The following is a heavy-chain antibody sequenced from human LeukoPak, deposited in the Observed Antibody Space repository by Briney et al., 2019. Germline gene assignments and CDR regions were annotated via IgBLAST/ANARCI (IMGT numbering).Heavy chain of an antibody. CDR3: VLCMRATVTTSSIDY. Sequence: SETLSLTCTDSGGSISSSSYYWGWIRQPPGKGLEWIGSIYYSGSTYYNPSLKSRVTISVDTSQNQFSLKLSSVTAADTAVYYCVLCMRATVTTSSIDYWGQGTLVTVSS. CDR1: GGSISSSSYY. CDR2: IYYSGST. J-gene: IGHJ4*02. V-gene: IGHV4-39*01. D-gene: IGHD4-17*01.